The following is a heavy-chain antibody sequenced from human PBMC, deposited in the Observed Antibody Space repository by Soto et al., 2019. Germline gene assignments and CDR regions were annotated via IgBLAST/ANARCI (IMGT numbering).Heavy chain of an antibody. J-gene: IGHJ4*02. CDR2: IMPIFGSA. CDR3: ARQFDSDTSGYYYAY. Sequence: QVQLVQSGAEVKKPGSSVKVSCKASGGTFSTNTISWVRQAPGQGIEWMGGIMPIFGSANYAQKFQGRVTITADEYTRTVYMDLSRLRSEDTAVYYCARQFDSDTSGYYYAYWGQGTLVTVSS. V-gene: IGHV1-69*01. CDR1: GGTFSTNT. D-gene: IGHD3-22*01.